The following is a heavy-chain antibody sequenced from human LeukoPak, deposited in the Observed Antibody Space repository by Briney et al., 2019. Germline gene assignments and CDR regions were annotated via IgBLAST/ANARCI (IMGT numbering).Heavy chain of an antibody. CDR2: IIPIFGTA. CDR3: ARDPFSYYGGNSDWFDP. CDR1: RGTFSSYA. J-gene: IGHJ5*02. Sequence: SVKVSCKASRGTFSSYAISWVRQAPGQGLEWMGGIIPIFGTANYAQKFQGRVTITADESTSTAYMELSSLRSEDTAVYYCARDPFSYYGGNSDWFDPWGQGTLVTVSS. V-gene: IGHV1-69*13. D-gene: IGHD4-23*01.